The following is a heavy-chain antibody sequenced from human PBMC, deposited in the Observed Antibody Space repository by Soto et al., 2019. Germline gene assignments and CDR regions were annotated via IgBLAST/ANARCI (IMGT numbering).Heavy chain of an antibody. CDR2: IRSGSSTI. Sequence: PGGSLRLSCAASGFNFSRYSMHWVRQAPGKGLEWVSVIRSGSSTIYYADSVKGRFTISRDNAKNTLYLQMNSLRAEDTAVYYCARDRVTIFGVVKYYMDVWGKGTTVTVSS. CDR1: GFNFSRYS. D-gene: IGHD3-3*01. J-gene: IGHJ6*03. V-gene: IGHV3-48*01. CDR3: ARDRVTIFGVVKYYMDV.